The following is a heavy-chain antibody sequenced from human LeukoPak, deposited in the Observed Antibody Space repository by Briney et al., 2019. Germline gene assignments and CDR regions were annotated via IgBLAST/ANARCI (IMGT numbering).Heavy chain of an antibody. D-gene: IGHD1-26*01. CDR2: IYYSGST. J-gene: IGHJ4*02. CDR1: GGSISSGGYY. CDR3: AGPSGSYYYFDY. V-gene: IGHV4-31*03. Sequence: SETLSLTCTVSGGSISSGGYYWSWIRQHPGKGLEWIGYIYYSGSTYYNPSLKSRVTISVDTSKNQFSLKLSSVTAADTAVYYCAGPSGSYYYFDYWGQGTLVTVSS.